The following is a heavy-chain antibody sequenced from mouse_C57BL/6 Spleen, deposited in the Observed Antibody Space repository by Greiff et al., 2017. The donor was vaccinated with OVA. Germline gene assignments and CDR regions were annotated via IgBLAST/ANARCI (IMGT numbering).Heavy chain of an antibody. CDR2: FYPGSGSI. D-gene: IGHD2-2*01. CDR1: GYTFTEYT. V-gene: IGHV1-62-2*01. CDR3: ARHEDLNYAYDGQRGVGGAMDY. Sequence: QVQLQQSGAELVKPGASVKLSCKASGYTFTEYTIHWVKQRSGQGLEWIGWFYPGSGSIKYNEKFKDKATLTANKSSSTVYMVLSRLTSEDSAVYFCARHEDLNYAYDGQRGVGGAMDYWGQGTSVTVSS. J-gene: IGHJ4*01.